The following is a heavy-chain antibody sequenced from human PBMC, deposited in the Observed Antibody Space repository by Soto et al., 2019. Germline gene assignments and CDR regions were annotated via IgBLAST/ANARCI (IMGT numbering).Heavy chain of an antibody. V-gene: IGHV1-69*12. CDR1: GGNLRRNA. Sequence: QVQLVQSGAEVKKPGSSVKVSCKASGGNLRRNAISWVRQAPGQGLEWMGGIVPMFGTANYAQKIQGRVTMTADESTSTVYMELSSLRSEDTAVYYCARDNLVGFDVWGQGTTVTVSS. D-gene: IGHD1-20*01. CDR2: IVPMFGTA. CDR3: ARDNLVGFDV. J-gene: IGHJ6*02.